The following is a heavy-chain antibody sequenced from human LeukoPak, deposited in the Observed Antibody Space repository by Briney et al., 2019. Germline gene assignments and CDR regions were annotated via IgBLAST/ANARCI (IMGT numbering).Heavy chain of an antibody. CDR2: LGPAGDT. V-gene: IGHV3-13*04. D-gene: IGHD4-17*01. CDR1: GFTFSNYD. CDR3: ARALYGDYFDY. J-gene: IGHJ4*02. Sequence: GGSLRLSCAASGFTFSNYDMHWVRQVTGQGLEWVSALGPAGDTYYPGSVKGQFTISRENAKNSLYLQMNSLRAGDTAVYYCARALYGDYFDYWGQGTLVTVSS.